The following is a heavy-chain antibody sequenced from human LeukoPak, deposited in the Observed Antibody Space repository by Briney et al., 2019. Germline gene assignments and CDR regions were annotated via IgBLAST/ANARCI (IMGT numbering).Heavy chain of an antibody. V-gene: IGHV3-23*01. Sequence: GGSLRLSCAASGFTFSSYAMSWVRQAPGKGLEWVSAISGSGGSTYYADSVKGRFTISRDNSKNTLYLQMNSLRAEDTAVYYCAKADCTGGVCSSRRKVYYFDYWGQGTLVTVSS. J-gene: IGHJ4*02. D-gene: IGHD2-8*02. CDR3: AKADCTGGVCSSRRKVYYFDY. CDR2: ISGSGGST. CDR1: GFTFSSYA.